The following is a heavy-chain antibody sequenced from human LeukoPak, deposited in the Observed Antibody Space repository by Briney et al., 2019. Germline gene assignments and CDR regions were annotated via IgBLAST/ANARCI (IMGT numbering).Heavy chain of an antibody. J-gene: IGHJ4*02. D-gene: IGHD3-10*01. V-gene: IGHV4-4*02. CDR2: IYHSGST. CDR3: ARGLGGGFGEFTSDFDY. CDR1: GGSISSSNW. Sequence: SETLSLTCAVSGGSISSSNWWSWVRQPPGKGLEWIWEIYHSGSTNYNPSLKSRVTISVDTSKNQFSLKLSSVTAADTAVYYCARGLGGGFGEFTSDFDYWGQGTLVTVSS.